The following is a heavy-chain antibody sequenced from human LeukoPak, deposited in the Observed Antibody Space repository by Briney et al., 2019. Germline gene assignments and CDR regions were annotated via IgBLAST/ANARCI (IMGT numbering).Heavy chain of an antibody. CDR3: ARHDDYYGSGSYGGFDP. D-gene: IGHD3-10*01. CDR1: GSIFTSYW. Sequence: GESLQISCQGSGSIFTSYWIGGGRPLPGKGLEWTGIIYPGDSDTKYSPSFQGQVTISADKSISTAYLQWSSLKASDTAMYYCARHDDYYGSGSYGGFDPWGQGTLVTVSS. V-gene: IGHV5-51*01. J-gene: IGHJ5*02. CDR2: IYPGDSDT.